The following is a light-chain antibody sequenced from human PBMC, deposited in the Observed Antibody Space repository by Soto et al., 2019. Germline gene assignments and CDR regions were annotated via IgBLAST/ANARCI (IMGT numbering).Light chain of an antibody. J-gene: IGLJ2*01. CDR1: SGSIDTNY. V-gene: IGLV6-57*04. Sequence: NFMLTQPHSVSESPGKTATISCTRSSGSIDTNYVQWYQQRPGSAPTTVICEDNQRPSGVPDRFSGSIDSPSNSASLTISGLKTEDEADYYCQSYDSSNHVVFGGGTKLTVL. CDR2: EDN. CDR3: QSYDSSNHVV.